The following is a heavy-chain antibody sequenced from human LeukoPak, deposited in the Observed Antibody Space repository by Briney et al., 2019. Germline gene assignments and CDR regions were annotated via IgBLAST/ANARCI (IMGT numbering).Heavy chain of an antibody. J-gene: IGHJ6*03. D-gene: IGHD2-2*01. CDR3: ARAGPAAVYYYMDV. Sequence: PEASVKVSCKASGGTFSSYAISWVRQAPGQGLEWMGGIIPIFGTANYAQKFQGRVTITTDESTGTAYMELSSLRSEDTAVYYCARAGPAAVYYYMDVWGKGTTVTVSS. CDR1: GGTFSSYA. V-gene: IGHV1-69*05. CDR2: IIPIFGTA.